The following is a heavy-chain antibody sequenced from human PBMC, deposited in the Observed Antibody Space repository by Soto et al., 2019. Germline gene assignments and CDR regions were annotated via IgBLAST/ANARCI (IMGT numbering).Heavy chain of an antibody. V-gene: IGHV2-70*11. CDR2: IDWDDDK. CDR3: ARIAINGELMAFDY. D-gene: IGHD3-10*01. J-gene: IGHJ4*02. CDR1: GFSLSTSGMC. Sequence: GSGPTLVNPTQTLTLTCTFSGFSLSTSGMCVSWIRQPPGKALEWLARIDWDDDKYYSTSLKTRLTISKDTSKNQVVLTMTNMDPVDTATYYCARIAINGELMAFDYWGQGTLVTVSS.